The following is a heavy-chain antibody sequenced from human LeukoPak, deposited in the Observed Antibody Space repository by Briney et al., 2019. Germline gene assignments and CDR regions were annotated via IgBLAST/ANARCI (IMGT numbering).Heavy chain of an antibody. Sequence: GGSLRLSCTASGFTFSAYGMNWVRQAPGKGLEWVSSISSSSSYIYYAGSVKGRFTISRDNAKNSLYLQMNSLRAEDTAVYYCARDDYGGLSHWGQGTLVTVSS. J-gene: IGHJ4*02. V-gene: IGHV3-21*01. CDR1: GFTFSAYG. D-gene: IGHD4-17*01. CDR2: ISSSSSYI. CDR3: ARDDYGGLSH.